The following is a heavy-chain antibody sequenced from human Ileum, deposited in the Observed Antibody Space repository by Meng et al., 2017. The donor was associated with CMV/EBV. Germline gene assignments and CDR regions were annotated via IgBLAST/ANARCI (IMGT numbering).Heavy chain of an antibody. CDR1: GFRFSESG. D-gene: IGHD3-3*01. Sequence: QVHLVGSGGGVCQPGGSLRLSWGAFGFRFSESGIHGLRQAPGKGLEWVSFIDTTDRYYADSVKGRFTISRDNSKNMVYLQMNSLKIEDTAMHFCSNGLLGVQGHWGQGTLVTVSS. CDR2: IDTTDR. J-gene: IGHJ4*02. CDR3: SNGLLGVQGH. V-gene: IGHV3-30*02.